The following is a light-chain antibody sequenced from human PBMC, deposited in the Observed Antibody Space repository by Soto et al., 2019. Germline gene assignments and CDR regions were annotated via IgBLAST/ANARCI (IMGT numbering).Light chain of an antibody. CDR2: DAS. Sequence: ATELTQSPSSLSASAGDRVTITCRASQGITSSLAWHQQKPGKAPKLLIYDASTLESGVPSRFSGSGYGTDFTFTISSLQPEDFATYYCQQFNGYPITFGQGTRLEIK. J-gene: IGKJ5*01. CDR1: QGITSS. V-gene: IGKV1-13*02. CDR3: QQFNGYPIT.